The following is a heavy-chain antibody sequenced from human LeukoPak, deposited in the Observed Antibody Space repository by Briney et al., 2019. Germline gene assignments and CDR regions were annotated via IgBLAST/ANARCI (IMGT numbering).Heavy chain of an antibody. V-gene: IGHV3-23*01. CDR3: AKHGYSSGWPQVPSQH. D-gene: IGHD6-19*01. CDR1: GFTFSSYA. J-gene: IGHJ1*01. Sequence: PGGSLRLSCAASGFTFSSYAMSWVRQAPGKGLGWVSVISGNGGSTSYADSVKGRFTISRDDSKDTLYLQMNGLRAGDTATYYCAKHGYSSGWPQVPSQHWGQGTLVTVSS. CDR2: ISGNGGST.